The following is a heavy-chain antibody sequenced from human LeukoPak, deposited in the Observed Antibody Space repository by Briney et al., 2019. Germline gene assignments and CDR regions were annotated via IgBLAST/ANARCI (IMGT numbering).Heavy chain of an antibody. J-gene: IGHJ4*02. V-gene: IGHV7-4-1*02. D-gene: IGHD5-12*01. CDR2: INTNTGNP. CDR1: GYTFMSYI. Sequence: GASVKVSCKASGYTFMSYIMNWVRQAPGQGLEWMGWINTNTGNPTYAQGFTGRFVFSLDTSVSTAYLQISSLKAEDTAVYYCARGAFGGYDFASSDYWGQGTLVTVSS. CDR3: ARGAFGGYDFASSDY.